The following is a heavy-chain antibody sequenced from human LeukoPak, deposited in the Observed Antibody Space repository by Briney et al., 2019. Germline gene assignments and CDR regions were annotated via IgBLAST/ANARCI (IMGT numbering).Heavy chain of an antibody. CDR2: ITYRRSA. CDR3: AGYGGDWNFDFDS. D-gene: IGHD2-21*01. CDR1: GGSLDIYY. V-gene: IGHV4-34*01. J-gene: IGHJ4*02. Sequence: PSETLSLTCAVYGGSLDIYYWMFVRQPPGKGLHWIGEITYRRSAHYNPSLKSRASITIDASQRQISLKLTSVTAADTAVYYCAGYGGDWNFDFDSWGQGTLVSVSP.